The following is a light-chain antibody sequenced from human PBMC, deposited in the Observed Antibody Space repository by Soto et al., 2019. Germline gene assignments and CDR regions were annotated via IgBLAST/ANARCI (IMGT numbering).Light chain of an antibody. CDR2: WAS. V-gene: IGKV4-1*01. CDR3: QQYSSTPFT. Sequence: DIVMTQSPDSLAVSLGERATINCKSSQSVLYSSNNKNYLAWYQQKPGQPPKLLIYWASTPESGVPDQFSGSGSGTEFTLTINSLQAEDVAVYYCQQYSSTPFTFGPGTKVDIK. J-gene: IGKJ3*01. CDR1: QSVLYSSNNKNY.